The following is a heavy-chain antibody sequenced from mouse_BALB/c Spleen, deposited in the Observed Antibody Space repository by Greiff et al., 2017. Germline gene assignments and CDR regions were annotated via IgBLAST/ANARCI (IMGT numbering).Heavy chain of an antibody. CDR3: ARGSSYDD. CDR1: GFTFSSFG. D-gene: IGHD1-1*01. J-gene: IGHJ2*01. V-gene: IGHV5-17*02. Sequence: EVQGVESGGGLVQPGGSRKLSCAASGFTFSSFGMHWVRQAPEKGLEWVAYISSGSSTIYYADTVKGRFTISRDNPKNTLFLQMTSLRSEDTAMYYCARGSSYDDWGQGTTLTVSS. CDR2: ISSGSSTI.